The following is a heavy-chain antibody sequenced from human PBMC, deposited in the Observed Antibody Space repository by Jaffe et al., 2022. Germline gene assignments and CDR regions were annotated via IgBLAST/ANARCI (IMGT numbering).Heavy chain of an antibody. CDR3: ARNLGAILRYFDWGSGYFDY. Sequence: QVQLQESGPGLVKPSGTLSLTCAVSGGSISSSNWWSWIRQPPGKGLEWIGEIYHSGSTNYNPSLKSRVTISVDKSKNQFSLKLSSVTAADTAVYYCARNLGAILRYFDWGSGYFDYWGQGTLVTVSS. D-gene: IGHD3-9*01. CDR2: IYHSGST. CDR1: GGSISSSNW. V-gene: IGHV4-4*02. J-gene: IGHJ4*02.